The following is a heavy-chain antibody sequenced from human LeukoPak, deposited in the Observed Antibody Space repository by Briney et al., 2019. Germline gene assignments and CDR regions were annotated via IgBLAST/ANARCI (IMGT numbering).Heavy chain of an antibody. CDR1: GGSISSYY. CDR3: ASGGYSSPLDY. D-gene: IGHD5-18*01. CDR2: IYTSGST. J-gene: IGHJ4*02. Sequence: SETLSLTCTVSGGSISSYYWSWIRQPAGKGLEWIGRIYTSGSTNYNPSLKSRVTISVDTSKNQFSLKLSSVTAADTAVYYCASGGYSSPLDYWGQGTLVTVSS. V-gene: IGHV4-4*07.